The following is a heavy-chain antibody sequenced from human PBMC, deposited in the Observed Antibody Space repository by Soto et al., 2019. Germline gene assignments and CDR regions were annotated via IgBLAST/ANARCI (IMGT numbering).Heavy chain of an antibody. CDR3: ARARGGDSGDYASLFDR. CDR2: IHDSGNT. V-gene: IGHV4-30-4*01. J-gene: IGHJ5*02. Sequence: SETLSLTCTVFGGSVSIGDYLWSWIRQRPGKGLEWIGYIHDSGNTYYNPSLKSRVTTSLDTSKNQFSLKVTSMTAADTAVYFCARARGGDSGDYASLFDRWGQGNLVTVSS. D-gene: IGHD4-17*01. CDR1: GGSVSIGDYL.